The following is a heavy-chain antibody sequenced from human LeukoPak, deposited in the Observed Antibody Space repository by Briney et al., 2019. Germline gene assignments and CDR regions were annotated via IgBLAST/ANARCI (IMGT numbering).Heavy chain of an antibody. CDR2: IYPGDSDT. CDR1: GYRFTDYW. Sequence: GESLKISCETSGYRFTDYWIGRVRQMPGKGLEWMGIIYPGDSDTRYSPSFQGQVTISADKSIGTAYLHWGSLKASDTAMYFCATLKGSKPNYYFDYWGQGTLVTVSS. J-gene: IGHJ4*02. D-gene: IGHD2-2*01. CDR3: ATLKGSKPNYYFDY. V-gene: IGHV5-51*01.